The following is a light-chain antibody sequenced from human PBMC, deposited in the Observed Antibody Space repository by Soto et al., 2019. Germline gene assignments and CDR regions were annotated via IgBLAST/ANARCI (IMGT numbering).Light chain of an antibody. CDR2: DVT. J-gene: IGLJ1*01. V-gene: IGLV2-11*01. Sequence: QSALTQPRSVSGSPGQSVTISCTGTSSDVGGYNYVSWYQQHPGKAPKLMIYDVTKRPSGVPDRCSGSKSGNTASLTISGLQAEDEADYYWCSYAGTHTRVFGTGTKLTVL. CDR3: CSYAGTHTRV. CDR1: SSDVGGYNY.